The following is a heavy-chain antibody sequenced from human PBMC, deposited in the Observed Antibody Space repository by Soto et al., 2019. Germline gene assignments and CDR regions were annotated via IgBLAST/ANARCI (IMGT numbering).Heavy chain of an antibody. V-gene: IGHV4-34*01. CDR1: GGSFSGYH. Sequence: VQLQQWGAGLLKPSETLSLTCAVYGGSFSGYHWSWFRQPPGKGLEWIGEITTSGSINYNPSLKSRVTISVDTSKNQFSLTLSSATAADTAVYYCATFVGATTVTRGSPRDYWGQGTLVSVSS. CDR3: ATFVGATTVTRGSPRDY. CDR2: ITTSGSI. D-gene: IGHD4-4*01. J-gene: IGHJ4*02.